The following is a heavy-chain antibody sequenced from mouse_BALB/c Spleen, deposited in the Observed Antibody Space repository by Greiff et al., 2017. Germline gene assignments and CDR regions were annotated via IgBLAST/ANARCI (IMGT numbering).Heavy chain of an antibody. V-gene: IGHV2-6-7*01. CDR3: ARGGPQFITTARGYFDV. CDR1: GFSLTGYG. D-gene: IGHD1-2*01. Sequence: QVQLKESGPGLVAPSQSLSITCTVSGFSLTGYGVNWVRQPPGKGLEWLGMIWGDGSTDYNSALKSRLSISKDNSKSQVFLKMNSLQTDDTARYYCARGGPQFITTARGYFDVWGAGTTVTVSS. J-gene: IGHJ1*01. CDR2: IWGDGST.